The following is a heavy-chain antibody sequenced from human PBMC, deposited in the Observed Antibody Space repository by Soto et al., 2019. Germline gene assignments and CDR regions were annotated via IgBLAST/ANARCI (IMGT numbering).Heavy chain of an antibody. V-gene: IGHV4-34*01. CDR1: GGSLSGYY. CDR2: VKDGGHT. Sequence: QVQLQQWGAGLLKPSETLSLNCAVTGGSLSGYYWSWIRQPPGKGLEWIGEVKDGGHTNYSPSLRGLVTISSETSNNQFSLRLNSVTAADTGVYYCARGQEGVVATHWDQGSLVTVSS. CDR3: ARGQEGVVATH. J-gene: IGHJ4*02. D-gene: IGHD5-12*01.